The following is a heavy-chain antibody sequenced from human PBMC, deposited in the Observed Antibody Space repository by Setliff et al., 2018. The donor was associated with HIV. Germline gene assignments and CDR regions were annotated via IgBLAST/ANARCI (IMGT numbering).Heavy chain of an antibody. Sequence: LRLSCAASGFTVSGNLMAWVRLAPGQGLEWVSGVHREGDTHYADSVRGRFTVSRDSSKNTVYLQMTSLRPEDTAVYYCAGRRADAASFDYWGQGTLVTVSS. CDR1: GFTVSGNL. V-gene: IGHV3-53*05. J-gene: IGHJ4*02. CDR2: VHREGDT. CDR3: AGRRADAASFDY. D-gene: IGHD6-13*01.